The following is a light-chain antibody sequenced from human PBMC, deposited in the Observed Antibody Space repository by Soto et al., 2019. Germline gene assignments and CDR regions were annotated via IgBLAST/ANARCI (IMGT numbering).Light chain of an antibody. J-gene: IGLJ2*01. CDR3: SSYSNINTLAL. V-gene: IGLV2-14*03. CDR1: SSDVGGFSY. Sequence: QSALTQPASVSGSPGQSITISCTGSSSDVGGFSYVSWYQQHPGKAPKLIIYDAYNRPSGVSNRFSDSKSGNTASLTISGLQAEDEADYYCSSYSNINTLALFGGGTKLTVL. CDR2: DAY.